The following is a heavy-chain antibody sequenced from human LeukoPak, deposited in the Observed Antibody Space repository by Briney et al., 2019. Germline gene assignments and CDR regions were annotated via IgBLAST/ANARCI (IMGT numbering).Heavy chain of an antibody. CDR3: AREPSTYYYDSYEYYFDY. D-gene: IGHD3-22*01. CDR1: GGTFSSYA. Sequence: GASVKVSCKASGGTFSSYAISWVRQAPGQGLEWMGGIIPFFNTANYAQKFQGRVTITADESTSTAYMELSSLRSEDTAVYYCAREPSTYYYDSYEYYFDYWGQGTLVTVSS. V-gene: IGHV1-69*13. CDR2: IIPFFNTA. J-gene: IGHJ4*02.